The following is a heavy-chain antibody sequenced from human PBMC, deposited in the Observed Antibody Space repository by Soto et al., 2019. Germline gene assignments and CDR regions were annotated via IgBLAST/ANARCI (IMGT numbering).Heavy chain of an antibody. J-gene: IGHJ2*01. CDR2: IKQDGGEK. CDR1: GFTLGSYW. V-gene: IGHV3-7*03. CDR3: AREYGGYRNWYFDL. Sequence: EVQLVASGGGLDQPGGSLRLSCEASGFTLGSYWMNWVRQAPGKGLEWVANIKQDGGEKYYVDSVKGRFTISRDNAKRSLYLQMNILTAEDTAVYYCAREYGGYRNWYFDLWGRGTPVTVS. D-gene: IGHD2-2*03.